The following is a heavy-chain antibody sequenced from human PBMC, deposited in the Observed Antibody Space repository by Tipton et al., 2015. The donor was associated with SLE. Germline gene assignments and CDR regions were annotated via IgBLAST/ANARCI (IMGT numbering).Heavy chain of an antibody. CDR3: ARDVGGYNTGWFPYYFDY. CDR2: ISYSGIT. J-gene: IGHJ4*02. V-gene: IGHV4-39*07. Sequence: TLSLTCTVSGGSISSGNYYWGWIRQPPGKGLEWIGSISYSGITYYNPSLKSRVTISVDTSKNHFSLKLSSVTAADTAVYYCARDVGGYNTGWFPYYFDYWGQGTLVTVSS. D-gene: IGHD2-8*02. CDR1: GGSISSGNYY.